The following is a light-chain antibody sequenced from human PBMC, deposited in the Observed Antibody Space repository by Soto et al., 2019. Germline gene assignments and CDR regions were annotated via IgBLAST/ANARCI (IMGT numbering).Light chain of an antibody. CDR3: SSYAGSNLWV. J-gene: IGLJ3*02. CDR1: SSDVGNYKY. Sequence: QSALTQSPSASGSPGQSVTISCTGTSSDVGNYKYVSWYQQHPGKAPKLMIYEVSKRPSGVPDRFSGPKSGNTASLTVSGLQVEDEADYYCSSYAGSNLWVFGGGTQLTVL. CDR2: EVS. V-gene: IGLV2-8*01.